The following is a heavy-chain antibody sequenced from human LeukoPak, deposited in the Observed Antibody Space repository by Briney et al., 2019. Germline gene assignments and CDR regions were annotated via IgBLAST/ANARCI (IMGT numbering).Heavy chain of an antibody. CDR3: ARDGGTRLKYSFGYGDY. CDR2: ISSGGDTI. D-gene: IGHD3-22*01. Sequence: PGGSLRLFCAASGFTFSSYELNWVRQAPGKGLEWVSYISSGGDTIYYADSVKGRFTISRDNAKNSLYLQMNSLRAEDTAVYYCARDGGTRLKYSFGYGDYWGQGTLVTVSS. J-gene: IGHJ4*02. CDR1: GFTFSSYE. V-gene: IGHV3-48*03.